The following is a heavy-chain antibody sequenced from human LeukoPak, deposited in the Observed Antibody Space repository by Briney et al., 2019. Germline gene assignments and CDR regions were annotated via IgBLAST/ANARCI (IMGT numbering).Heavy chain of an antibody. D-gene: IGHD5-12*01. V-gene: IGHV3-64*02. CDR2: LSTNGSRT. J-gene: IGHJ4*02. CDR1: GFTLSNFA. Sequence: GGSLRLSCTASGFTLSNFAMHWVRQSPDKGLQYVSALSTNGSRTFYADSVKGRFIISRDNSKNTLYLQMGSLRGEDTAVYYCARDSFYTGYDRGFGYWGQGTLVTVSS. CDR3: ARDSFYTGYDRGFGY.